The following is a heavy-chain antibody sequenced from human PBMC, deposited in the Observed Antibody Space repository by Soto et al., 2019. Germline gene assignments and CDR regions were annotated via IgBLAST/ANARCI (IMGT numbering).Heavy chain of an antibody. CDR3: ASGYDFWSGYYELDY. V-gene: IGHV1-3*01. CDR1: GYTFTSYA. Sequence: ASVKVSCKASGYTFTSYAMHWVRQAPGQRLEWMGWINAGNGNTKYSQKFQGRVTITRDTSASTAYMELSSLRSEDTAVYYCASGYDFWSGYYELDYWGQGTLVTVSS. D-gene: IGHD3-3*01. J-gene: IGHJ4*02. CDR2: INAGNGNT.